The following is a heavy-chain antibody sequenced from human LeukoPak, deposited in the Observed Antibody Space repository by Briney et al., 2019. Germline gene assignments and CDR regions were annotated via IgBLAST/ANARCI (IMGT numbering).Heavy chain of an antibody. D-gene: IGHD3-3*01. V-gene: IGHV4-34*01. CDR2: INHSGST. CDR1: GGSFSGYY. Sequence: SETLSLTCAVYGGSFSGYYWSWIRQPPGKGLEWIGEINHSGSTNYNPSLKSRVTISVDTSKNQFSLKLSSVTAADTAVYYCARHRFDDFWSGYSPPPYYYYYGMDVWGQGTTVTVSS. J-gene: IGHJ6*02. CDR3: ARHRFDDFWSGYSPPPYYYYYGMDV.